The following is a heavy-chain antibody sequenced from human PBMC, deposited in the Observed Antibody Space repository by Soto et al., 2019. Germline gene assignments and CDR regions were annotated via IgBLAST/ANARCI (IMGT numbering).Heavy chain of an antibody. CDR3: AHAGDYDLLTFDH. J-gene: IGHJ4*02. D-gene: IGHD4-17*01. CDR2: INWDDEK. CDR1: GFSLSTSGMC. Sequence: SGPTLVNPTQTLTLTCTVSGFSLSTSGMCVSWIRQPPGKALEWLALINWDDEKRYSPSLKDRLAISKDTSSNQVVLTITNIDPGDSATYFCAHAGDYDLLTFDHWGPGTLVTVSS. V-gene: IGHV2-5*08.